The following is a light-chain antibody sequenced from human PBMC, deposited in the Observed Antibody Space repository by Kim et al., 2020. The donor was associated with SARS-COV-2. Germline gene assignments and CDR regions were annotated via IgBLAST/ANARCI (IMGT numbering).Light chain of an antibody. CDR1: QSVGTY. V-gene: IGKV3-11*01. CDR2: DAS. CDR3: QERSDWYS. J-gene: IGKJ2*03. Sequence: RSLFPGESAALSCRASQSVGTYLAWYQQKPGQAPRLLIYDASNRATGIPARFSGSGSGTDFTLTISSLEPEDFAVYYCQERSDWYSFGQGTKLEI.